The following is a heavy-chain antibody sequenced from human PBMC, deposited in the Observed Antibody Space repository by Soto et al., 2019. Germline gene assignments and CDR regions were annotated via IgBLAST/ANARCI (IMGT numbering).Heavy chain of an antibody. V-gene: IGHV4-59*01. CDR3: ARRYGGNFDY. CDR1: GGSISSYY. Sequence: SETLSLTCTVSGGSISSYYWSWIRQPPGKGLEWIGYIYYSGSINYNPSLKSRVTISVDTSKNQFSLKLSSVTAADTAVYYCARRYGGNFDYWGQGTLVTVSS. J-gene: IGHJ4*02. CDR2: IYYSGSI. D-gene: IGHD3-16*01.